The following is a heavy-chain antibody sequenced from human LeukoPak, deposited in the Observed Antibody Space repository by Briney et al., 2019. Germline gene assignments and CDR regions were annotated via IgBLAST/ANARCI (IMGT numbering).Heavy chain of an antibody. V-gene: IGHV3-23*01. Sequence: GGSLRLSCAASGFTFSSYSMSWVRQAPGKGLGWVSAISGSGGSTYYADSVKGRFTISRDNSKNTLYLQMNSLRAEDTAVYYCAKTIYGTGSYFPRALDYWGQGTLVIVSS. CDR3: AKTIYGTGSYFPRALDY. D-gene: IGHD3-10*01. CDR1: GFTFSSYS. J-gene: IGHJ4*02. CDR2: ISGSGGST.